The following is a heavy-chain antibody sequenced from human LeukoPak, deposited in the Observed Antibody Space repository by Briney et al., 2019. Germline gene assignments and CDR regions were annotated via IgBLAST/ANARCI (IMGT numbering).Heavy chain of an antibody. CDR1: GFTFSSYA. D-gene: IGHD4-17*01. J-gene: IGHJ3*02. Sequence: SGGSLRLSCAASGFTFSSYAMHWVRQAPGKGLEWVALISYDGSNEYYADSVKGRFTISRDNSKNTLYLQMNSLRAEDTAVYYCAKGEGYGDYEWWVGDAFDIWGQGTMVTVSS. V-gene: IGHV3-30-3*01. CDR3: AKGEGYGDYEWWVGDAFDI. CDR2: ISYDGSNE.